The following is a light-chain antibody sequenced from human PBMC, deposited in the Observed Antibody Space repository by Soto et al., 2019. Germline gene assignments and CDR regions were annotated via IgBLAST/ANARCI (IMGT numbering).Light chain of an antibody. Sequence: QSALTQPRSVSGSPGQSVTISCTGTSSDVGGYNYVSWYQQNPGKAPKLMIYDVSRRPSGVPDRFSGSKSGNTASLTISVLHAEDEADYYCCTHAGSFPSLVFGTGTNLTVL. V-gene: IGLV2-11*01. CDR3: CTHAGSFPSLV. J-gene: IGLJ1*01. CDR1: SSDVGGYNY. CDR2: DVS.